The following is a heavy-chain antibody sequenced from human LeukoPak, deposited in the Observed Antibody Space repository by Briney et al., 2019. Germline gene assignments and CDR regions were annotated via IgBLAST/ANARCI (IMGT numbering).Heavy chain of an antibody. J-gene: IGHJ6*03. V-gene: IGHV4-39*07. D-gene: IGHD1-1*01. CDR2: IYYSGST. Sequence: SETLSLTCTVSGGSISSSSYYWGWIRQPPGKGLEWMGSIYYSGSTYYNPSLKSRVTISVDTSKNQFSLKLSSVTAADTAVYYCARVTWNPIYYYYYMDVWGKGTTVTVSS. CDR3: ARVTWNPIYYYYYMDV. CDR1: GGSISSSSYY.